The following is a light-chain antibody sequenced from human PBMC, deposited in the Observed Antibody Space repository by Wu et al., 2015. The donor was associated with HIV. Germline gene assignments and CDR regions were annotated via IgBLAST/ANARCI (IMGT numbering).Light chain of an antibody. CDR2: GAS. CDR3: QQYGSSPTT. Sequence: EIVTTQSPDTLSVSLGETATLSCRASQSISSTYLAWYQQKLGQAPRLLIYGASSRATGVPDRFSGSGSGTDFTLTISRLEPEDFAVYYCQQYGSSPTTFGQGTKVEIK. CDR1: QSISSTY. V-gene: IGKV3-20*01. J-gene: IGKJ1*01.